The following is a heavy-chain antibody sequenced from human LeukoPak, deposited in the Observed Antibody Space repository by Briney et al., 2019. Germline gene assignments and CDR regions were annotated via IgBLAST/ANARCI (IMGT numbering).Heavy chain of an antibody. J-gene: IGHJ3*02. CDR3: ARGLSGSYYAFDI. CDR1: GGSFSRYY. Sequence: SETLSLTCTISGGSFSRYYWNWIRQAPGKGLEWIGYLYYSDITNYNPSLRSRVTISADTSRNQFSLKLSSVTAADTAVYYCARGLSGSYYAFDIWGQGTMVTVSS. CDR2: LYYSDIT. D-gene: IGHD1-26*01. V-gene: IGHV4-59*01.